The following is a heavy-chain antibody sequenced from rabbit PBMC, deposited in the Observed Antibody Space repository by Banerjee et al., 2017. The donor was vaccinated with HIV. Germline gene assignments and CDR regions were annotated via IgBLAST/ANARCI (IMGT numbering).Heavy chain of an antibody. CDR3: ARDAGYAGSNL. J-gene: IGHJ4*01. CDR2: VYAGSSGTT. CDR1: GFDFSSNA. Sequence: QSLEESGGDLVKPGASLTLTCTASGFDFSSNAMCWVRQAPGKGLEWIACVYAGSSGTTSYASWAKGRFTISKTSSTTVTLQMTSLTAADTATYFCARDAGYAGSNLWGQGTLVTVS. V-gene: IGHV1S40*01. D-gene: IGHD4-2*01.